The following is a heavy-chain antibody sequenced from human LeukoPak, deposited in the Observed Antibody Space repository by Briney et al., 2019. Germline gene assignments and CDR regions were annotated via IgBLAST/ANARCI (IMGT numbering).Heavy chain of an antibody. CDR3: ARDKGYSGYDFGENWFDP. J-gene: IGHJ5*02. Sequence: GGSLRLSCAASGLTFSSYSTNWVRQAPGKGLEWVSYISSSSSTIYYADSVKGRFTISRDNAKNSLYLQMNSLRDEDTAVYYCARDKGYSGYDFGENWFDPWGQGTLVTVSS. CDR1: GLTFSSYS. CDR2: ISSSSSTI. D-gene: IGHD5-12*01. V-gene: IGHV3-48*02.